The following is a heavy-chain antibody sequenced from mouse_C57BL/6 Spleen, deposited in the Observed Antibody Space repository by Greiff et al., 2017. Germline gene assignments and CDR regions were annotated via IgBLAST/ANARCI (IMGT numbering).Heavy chain of an antibody. D-gene: IGHD1-1*01. CDR2: ISSGGDYI. CDR3: TRDRGTTVVAEAMDY. V-gene: IGHV5-9-1*02. Sequence: EVKLMESGEGLVKPGGSLKLSCAASGFTFSSYAMSWVRQTPEKRLEWVAYISSGGDYIYYADTVKGRFTISRDNARNTLYLQMSSLKSEDTAMYYCTRDRGTTVVAEAMDYWGQGTSVTVSS. J-gene: IGHJ4*01. CDR1: GFTFSSYA.